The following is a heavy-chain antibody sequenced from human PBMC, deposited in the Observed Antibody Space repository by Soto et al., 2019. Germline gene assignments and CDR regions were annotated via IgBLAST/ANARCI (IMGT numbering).Heavy chain of an antibody. CDR1: GGSISSYY. J-gene: IGHJ4*02. CDR3: ARHSPDFDWLSQFDY. D-gene: IGHD3-9*01. V-gene: IGHV4-59*08. CDR2: IFYFGST. Sequence: QVQLQESGPGLVKPSETLSLTCTVSGGSISSYYWSWIRQTPGKGLEWIGYIFYFGSTNYNPSLKSRVTLSIDTSKNQLSLKQSSVTAADTAVYYCARHSPDFDWLSQFDYWGQGTLVTVSS.